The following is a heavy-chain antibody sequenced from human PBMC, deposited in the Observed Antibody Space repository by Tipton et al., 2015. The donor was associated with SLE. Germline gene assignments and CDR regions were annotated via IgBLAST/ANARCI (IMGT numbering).Heavy chain of an antibody. CDR1: GFTFSSYE. Sequence: SLRLSCVASGFTFSSYEMHWVRQAPGKGLEWVSSIDRLSIIKNIGSVRGRFVIFRDNAKSSLSLQMNSLNAEDTAVYYCAREYQGSFYVNGAFDMWGQGTVVTVSS. V-gene: IGHV3-69-1*01. D-gene: IGHD3-10*01. J-gene: IGHJ3*02. CDR3: AREYQGSFYVNGAFDM. CDR2: IDRLSII.